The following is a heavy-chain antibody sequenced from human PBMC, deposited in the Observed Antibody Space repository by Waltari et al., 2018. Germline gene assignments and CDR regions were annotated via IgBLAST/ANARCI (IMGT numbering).Heavy chain of an antibody. V-gene: IGHV4-4*02. CDR2: IQRRGRT. J-gene: IGHJ4*02. CDR3: ARDRGRGIYLDS. CDR1: GDSMSSSDW. Sequence: QMQLQESGPGLVKPSGTLSLTCTVSGDSMSSSDWWSWVRQPPEKGLEGIGQIQRRGRTNYNPSLESRVTISIDTSNNQFSLKVTSTTAADTAVYYCARDRGRGIYLDSWGRGTLVTVSP. D-gene: IGHD2-15*01.